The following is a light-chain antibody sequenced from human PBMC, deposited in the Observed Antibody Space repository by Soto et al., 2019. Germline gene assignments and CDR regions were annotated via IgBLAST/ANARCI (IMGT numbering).Light chain of an antibody. V-gene: IGLV3-1*01. Sequence: SYELTQPPSVSVSPGQTASITCSGDKLGDKYACWYQQRPGQSPMLVIYQDDKRPSGIPERFSGSNSGSTATLTISGTQAMDEADYYSQTLDSSTAAVFGGGTKLTVL. CDR1: KLGDKY. J-gene: IGLJ2*01. CDR3: QTLDSSTAAV. CDR2: QDD.